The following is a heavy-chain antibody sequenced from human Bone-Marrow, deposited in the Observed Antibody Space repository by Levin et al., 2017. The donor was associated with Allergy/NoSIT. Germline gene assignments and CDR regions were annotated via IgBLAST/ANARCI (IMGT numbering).Heavy chain of an antibody. CDR3: ARESGWGDDDA. Sequence: SETLSLTCSVSGGSVDSSSYYWSWIRQPPGKGLEWIGYVYYNGDTYHNPSLKSRVTVSLDSSKNQFSLRMTSVIAADTAVYYLARESGWGDDDAWGQGILVTVSS. J-gene: IGHJ5*02. CDR1: GGSVDSSSYY. D-gene: IGHD6-25*01. V-gene: IGHV4-61*01. CDR2: VYYNGDT.